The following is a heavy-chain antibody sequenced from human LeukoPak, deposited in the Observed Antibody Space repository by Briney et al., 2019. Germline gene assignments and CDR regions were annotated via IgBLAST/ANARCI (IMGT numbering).Heavy chain of an antibody. V-gene: IGHV3-43*02. J-gene: IGHJ4*02. D-gene: IGHD2-21*02. Sequence: PGGSLRLSCAASGFTFDDYGMGWVRQAPGKGLEWVSAISGSGGSTYYADSVKGRFTISRDNSKKSLYLQMSSLTTEDTALYYCAKAYCGGDCYPGDYWGQGTLVTVSS. CDR3: AKAYCGGDCYPGDY. CDR1: GFTFDDYG. CDR2: ISGSGGST.